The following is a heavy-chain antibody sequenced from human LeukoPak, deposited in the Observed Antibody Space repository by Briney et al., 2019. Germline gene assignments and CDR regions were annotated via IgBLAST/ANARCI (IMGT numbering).Heavy chain of an antibody. Sequence: SETLSLTCTVSGGSISSHYWSWIRQPPGKGLEWIGYIYYSGSTNYNPSLKSRVTISVDTSKNQFSLKLSSVTAADTAVYYCARVTYYDFWSGSPLFDYWGQGTLVTVSS. CDR1: GGSISSHY. D-gene: IGHD3-3*01. V-gene: IGHV4-59*11. CDR3: ARVTYYDFWSGSPLFDY. J-gene: IGHJ4*02. CDR2: IYYSGST.